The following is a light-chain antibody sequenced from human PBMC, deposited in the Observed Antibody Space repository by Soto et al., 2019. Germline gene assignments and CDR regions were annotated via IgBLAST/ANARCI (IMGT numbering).Light chain of an antibody. CDR2: GAS. V-gene: IGKV3-15*01. CDR1: QSVSSN. J-gene: IGKJ5*01. Sequence: EIVMTQFPATLSVSPGDRVTLSCRASQSVSSNLAWYQQKPGQVPRLLIYGASTRATGFPAGFRGSGSGTEFTLTISTLQSEDFAVYYCQQYTKGPPITFGQGTRMEIK. CDR3: QQYTKGPPIT.